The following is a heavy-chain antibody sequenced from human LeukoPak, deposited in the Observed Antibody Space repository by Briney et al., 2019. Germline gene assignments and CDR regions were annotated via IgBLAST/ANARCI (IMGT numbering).Heavy chain of an antibody. CDR2: ISSSSSTI. D-gene: IGHD3-16*01. CDR1: GFTFSSYS. CDR3: ARDIGFGDY. Sequence: GGSLRLSCAASGFTFSSYSMNWVRQAPGKGLEWVSYISSSSSTIYYADSVKGRFTISRDNAKNSLYLQMNSLGAEDTAVYYCARDIGFGDYWGQGTLVTVSS. V-gene: IGHV3-48*01. J-gene: IGHJ4*02.